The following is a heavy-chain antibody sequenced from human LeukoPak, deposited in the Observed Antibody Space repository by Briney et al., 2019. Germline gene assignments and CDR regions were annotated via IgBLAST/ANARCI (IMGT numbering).Heavy chain of an antibody. D-gene: IGHD1-26*01. V-gene: IGHV4-31*03. J-gene: IGHJ4*02. CDR3: ARGARKLVGHDY. Sequence: PSQTLSLTCTVSGGSISSGGYYWSWIRQHPGKGLEWIGYIYYSGSTYYNPSLKSRVTISVDTSKNQFSLKLSSVTAADTAVYYCARGARKLVGHDYWGQGTLVTASS. CDR1: GGSISSGGYY. CDR2: IYYSGST.